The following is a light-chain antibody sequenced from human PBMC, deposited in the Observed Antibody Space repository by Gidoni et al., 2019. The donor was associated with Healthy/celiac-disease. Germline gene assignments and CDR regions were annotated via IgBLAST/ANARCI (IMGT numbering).Light chain of an antibody. V-gene: IGKV3-11*01. CDR1: QSVSSY. CDR3: QQRSNWPWT. Sequence: EMVLLQSPATLSLSPGERATLSCRASQSVSSYLAWYQQKPGHAPRLLIYDASNRATGIPPRFSGSGSETDFNRTNSRLEHEDCAVYYCQQRSNWPWTFGQGTKVEIK. J-gene: IGKJ1*01. CDR2: DAS.